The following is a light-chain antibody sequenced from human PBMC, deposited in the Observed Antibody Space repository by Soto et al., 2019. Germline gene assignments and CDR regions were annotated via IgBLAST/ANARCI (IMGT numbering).Light chain of an antibody. Sequence: IVLTQSPGTLSLSPGERATLSCRASQSVSGTYLAWYQQKPGQAPRLLIYDVSSRATGNPERFSGSGSGADFTHTISRLEPEDFAVYYCQQDGTSPQTFGQGTRLEIK. CDR1: QSVSGTY. CDR2: DVS. CDR3: QQDGTSPQT. V-gene: IGKV3-20*01. J-gene: IGKJ5*01.